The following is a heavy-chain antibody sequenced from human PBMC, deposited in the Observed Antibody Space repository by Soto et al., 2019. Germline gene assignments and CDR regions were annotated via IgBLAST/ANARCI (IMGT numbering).Heavy chain of an antibody. D-gene: IGHD2-2*01. CDR1: GFTFSSYE. CDR2: ISSSGSTI. V-gene: IGHV3-48*03. J-gene: IGHJ3*02. CDR3: ACIGGKRVVVFPAADAFDI. Sequence: GGSLRLSCAASGFTFSSYEMNWVRQAPGKGLEWVSYISSSGSTIYYATSVKGRFTISRDNAKNSLYLQMNSLIAEDTAVYSCACIGGKRVVVFPAADAFDIWGQGTMVTVSS.